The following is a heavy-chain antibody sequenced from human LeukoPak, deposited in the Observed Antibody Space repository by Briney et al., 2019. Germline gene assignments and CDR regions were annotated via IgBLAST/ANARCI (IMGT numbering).Heavy chain of an antibody. J-gene: IGHJ4*02. CDR1: GFTFDDYA. D-gene: IGHD3-22*01. V-gene: IGHV3-9*01. CDR3: AKIGSSGPFDY. Sequence: GGSLRLSCAASGFTFDDYAMHWVRQAPGKGLEWVSGISWNSGSIGYADSVKGRFTISRDNAKNSLYLQMNSLRAEDTALYYCAKIGSSGPFDYWGQGTLVTVSS. CDR2: ISWNSGSI.